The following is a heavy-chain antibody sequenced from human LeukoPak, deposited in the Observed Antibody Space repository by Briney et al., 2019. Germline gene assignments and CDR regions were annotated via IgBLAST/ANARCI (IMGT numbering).Heavy chain of an antibody. CDR2: IRGSGGST. Sequence: PGGSLRLSCAASGFTFGSYAMSWVRQAPGKGLEWVSGIRGSGGSTYYADSVKGRFTISRDNSKNTLYLQMNSLRVEDTARFYCAKETGYSGYDHGDYWGQGTLVTVSS. V-gene: IGHV3-23*01. CDR1: GFTFGSYA. CDR3: AKETGYSGYDHGDY. J-gene: IGHJ4*02. D-gene: IGHD5-12*01.